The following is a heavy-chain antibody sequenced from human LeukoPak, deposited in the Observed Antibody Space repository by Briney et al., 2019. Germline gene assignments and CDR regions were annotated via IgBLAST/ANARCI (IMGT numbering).Heavy chain of an antibody. V-gene: IGHV4-38-2*01. CDR2: IYHSGST. CDR1: GYSISSGDY. J-gene: IGHJ6*03. D-gene: IGHD1-14*01. Sequence: SETLSLTCAVSGYSISSGDYWGWIRPPPGKGLEWIGSIYHSGSTYYNPSLKSRVTISVDTSKNQFSLKLSSVTAADTAVYYCARHAGYYYYMDVWGKGTTVTVSS. CDR3: ARHAGYYYYMDV.